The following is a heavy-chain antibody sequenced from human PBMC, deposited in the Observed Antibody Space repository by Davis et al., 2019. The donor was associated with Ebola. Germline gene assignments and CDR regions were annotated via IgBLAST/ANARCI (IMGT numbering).Heavy chain of an antibody. D-gene: IGHD3-10*01. CDR3: ARFRGAHFDF. V-gene: IGHV2-70*12. J-gene: IGHJ4*02. Sequence: SGPTLVKPTQTLTLTCSFSGFSLRTSGMCVGWIRQPPGKALEWLALIDWDAVKYFNSSLKNRLTISMDTSKNQVVLTMTNMNPVDTAQYYCARFRGAHFDFWGQGALVTVSS. CDR1: GFSLRTSGMC. CDR2: IDWDAVK.